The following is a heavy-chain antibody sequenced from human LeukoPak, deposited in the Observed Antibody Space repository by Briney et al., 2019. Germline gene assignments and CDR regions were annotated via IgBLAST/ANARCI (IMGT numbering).Heavy chain of an antibody. J-gene: IGHJ6*03. CDR1: GFTFSSYD. V-gene: IGHV3-13*01. CDR3: ARGIAALEGRHMDV. CDR2: ISTAGDT. Sequence: GGSLRLSCAASGFTFSSYDMHWVRQAPGKGLEWVSAISTAGDTYYPGSVKGRFTISRENGRNSLYLQLNSLRAGDTAVYYCARGIAALEGRHMDVWGKGTTVTVSS. D-gene: IGHD6-6*01.